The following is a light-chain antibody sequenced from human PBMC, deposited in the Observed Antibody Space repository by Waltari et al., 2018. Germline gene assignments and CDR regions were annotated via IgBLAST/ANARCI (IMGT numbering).Light chain of an antibody. Sequence: IVLTHSPGTLSLSPGERATLTCRASQSIGRYLAWYQQKPDQAPRLLIYGASSRATGIPDRFSGSGSGTDFSLTISRLQPEDFAVYYCQNHERLPATFGQGTKVEIK. J-gene: IGKJ1*01. V-gene: IGKV3-20*01. CDR3: QNHERLPAT. CDR1: QSIGRY. CDR2: GAS.